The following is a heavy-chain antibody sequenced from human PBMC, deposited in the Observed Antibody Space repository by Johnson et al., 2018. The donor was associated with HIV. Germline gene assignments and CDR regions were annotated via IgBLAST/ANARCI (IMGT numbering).Heavy chain of an antibody. CDR2: INWNGGST. CDR1: GFTFDDYA. D-gene: IGHD6-6*01. V-gene: IGHV3-9*01. CDR3: ALEYSSSRGAFDI. J-gene: IGHJ3*02. Sequence: VQVVESGGGLVQPGRSLRLSCAASGFTFDDYAMHWVRQAPGKGLEWVSGINWNGGSTGYADSVKGRFTISRDNAKNSLYLQMNSLRAEDTAVYYCALEYSSSRGAFDIWGQGTMVTVSS.